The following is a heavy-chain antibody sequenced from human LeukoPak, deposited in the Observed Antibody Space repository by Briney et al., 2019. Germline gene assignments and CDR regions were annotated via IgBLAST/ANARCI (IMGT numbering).Heavy chain of an antibody. CDR1: GGSISSGGYY. CDR2: IYYSGST. D-gene: IGHD3-10*01. V-gene: IGHV4-61*08. CDR3: ARGSSMVRGTTGWFDP. J-gene: IGHJ5*02. Sequence: PSETLSLTCTVSGGSISSGGYYWSWIRQHPGKGLEWIGYIYYSGSTNYNPSLKSRVTISVDTSKNQFSLKLSSVTAADTAVYYCARGSSMVRGTTGWFDPWGQGTLVTVSS.